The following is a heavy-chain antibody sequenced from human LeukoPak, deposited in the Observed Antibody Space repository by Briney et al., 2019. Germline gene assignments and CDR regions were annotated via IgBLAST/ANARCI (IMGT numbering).Heavy chain of an antibody. Sequence: SVKVSCTASGGTFSSYAISWVRQAPGQGLEWMGGIIPIFGTANYAQKFQGRVTITADESTSTAYMELSSLRSEDTAVYYCARDDYGDYYFDYWGQGTLVTVSS. V-gene: IGHV1-69*13. CDR3: ARDDYGDYYFDY. CDR1: GGTFSSYA. J-gene: IGHJ4*02. CDR2: IIPIFGTA. D-gene: IGHD4-17*01.